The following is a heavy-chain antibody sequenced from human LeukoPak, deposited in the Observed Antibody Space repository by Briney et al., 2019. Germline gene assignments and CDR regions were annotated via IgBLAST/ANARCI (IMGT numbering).Heavy chain of an antibody. Sequence: ASVKVSCKASGYSFTSYGISWVRQAPVQGLERMGWISAYNGNTNYAQKLQGRVTMTTDTSTSTAYMELRSLRSDDTAVYYCVREIYSGSYYFWGQGTLVAVSS. J-gene: IGHJ4*02. CDR1: GYSFTSYG. CDR2: ISAYNGNT. V-gene: IGHV1-18*01. CDR3: VREIYSGSYYF. D-gene: IGHD1-26*01.